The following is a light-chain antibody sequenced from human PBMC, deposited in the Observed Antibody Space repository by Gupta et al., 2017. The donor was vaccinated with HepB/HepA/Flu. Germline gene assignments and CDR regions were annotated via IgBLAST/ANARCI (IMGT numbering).Light chain of an antibody. CDR3: WLCYRGPVV. J-gene: IGLJ3*02. CDR1: TVAVTSGHF. CDR2: DNT. Sequence: DVVTQHPSLTLPPGGTVTPTCGSSTVAVTSGHFHYWLQQKAGQAPRTLMYDNTHTPSWTPARFSGSHLGGKAALTLSEAQPEDEAEYYCWLCYRGPVVFGGGTKLTVL. V-gene: IGLV7-46*01.